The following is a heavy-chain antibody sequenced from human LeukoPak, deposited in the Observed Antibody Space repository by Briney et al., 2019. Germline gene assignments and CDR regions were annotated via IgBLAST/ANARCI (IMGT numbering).Heavy chain of an antibody. Sequence: GASVKVSCTASGYTFTSYTVNWVRQAAGQGLEWMGWMNPNSGDTAYAQKFQGRVTMTGDTSVSTAYMELSSLTSEDTGVYFCARASTRPLTSYWNYHYNMDDWGQGTTVRVSS. J-gene: IGHJ6*03. CDR2: MNPNSGDT. D-gene: IGHD1-1*01. CDR1: GYTFTSYT. CDR3: ARASTRPLTSYWNYHYNMDD. V-gene: IGHV1-8*01.